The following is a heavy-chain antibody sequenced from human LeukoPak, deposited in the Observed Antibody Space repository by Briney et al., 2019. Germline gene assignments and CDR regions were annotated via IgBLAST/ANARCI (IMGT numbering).Heavy chain of an antibody. CDR1: GGSISSSGYY. D-gene: IGHD1-26*01. Sequence: SETLSLTCSVPGGSISSSGYYWGWIRQPPGKGLEWIASIYYSGSTYYNSSLKSRVTISVDTSKNQLSLKLSSLTSADTAVYYCARHEYSGSYYGLSWFDPWGQGTLVTVSS. J-gene: IGHJ5*02. V-gene: IGHV4-39*01. CDR2: IYYSGST. CDR3: ARHEYSGSYYGLSWFDP.